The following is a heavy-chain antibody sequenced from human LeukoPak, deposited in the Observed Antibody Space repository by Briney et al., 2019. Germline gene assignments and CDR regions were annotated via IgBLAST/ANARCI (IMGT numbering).Heavy chain of an antibody. CDR3: ARDPPAPSGSYHDY. CDR1: GGSISSYY. CDR2: IYYSGST. V-gene: IGHV4-59*01. J-gene: IGHJ4*02. D-gene: IGHD1-26*01. Sequence: SETLSLTCTVSGGSISSYYWSWIRQPPGKGLEWIGYIYYSGSTNYNPSLKSRVTISVDTSKNQFSLKLSSVTAADTAVYYCARDPPAPSGSYHDYWGQGTLVTVPS.